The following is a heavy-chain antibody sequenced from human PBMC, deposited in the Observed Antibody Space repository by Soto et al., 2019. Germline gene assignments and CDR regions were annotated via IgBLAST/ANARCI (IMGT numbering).Heavy chain of an antibody. CDR2: ISTGSTYT. Sequence: QVQLVESGGGLVKPGGSLRLSCAASGFTFSDSYMSWIRQAPGKGLEWVSYISTGSTYTNYADSVKGRFTISRDNAKNSLYLPMNGLRAEDTAVYYCARDNSYGDYGTDWGQGTLVTVSS. J-gene: IGHJ4*02. CDR3: ARDNSYGDYGTD. V-gene: IGHV3-11*06. D-gene: IGHD4-17*01. CDR1: GFTFSDSY.